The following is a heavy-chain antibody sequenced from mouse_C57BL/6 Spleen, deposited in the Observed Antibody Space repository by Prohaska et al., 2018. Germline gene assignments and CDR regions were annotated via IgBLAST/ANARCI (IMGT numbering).Heavy chain of an antibody. J-gene: IGHJ1*03. CDR3: TRSNYYGRSPSYFDV. D-gene: IGHD1-1*01. Sequence: EVQLQQPGPELVKPGASVKISCKASGYTFTDYYMNWVKQSHGKSLEWIGAIDPETGGTAYNQKFKGKAILTADKSSSTAYMELRSLTSEDSAVYYCTRSNYYGRSPSYFDVWGTGTTVTVSS. V-gene: IGHV1-26*01. CDR1: GYTFTDYY. CDR2: IDPETGGT.